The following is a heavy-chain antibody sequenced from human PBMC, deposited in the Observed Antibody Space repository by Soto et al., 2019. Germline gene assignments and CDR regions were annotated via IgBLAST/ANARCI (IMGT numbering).Heavy chain of an antibody. Sequence: PGGSLRLSCEASGFPFDNYALSWVRQAPGKGLEWVSAISGGSPKEFYAESVKGRFTISRDNSKSPLFLEMNSLRADDAALYYCAKDFSRDSFSQKPWWGGDCYGLDAWGQGT. CDR3: AKDFSRDSFSQKPWWGGDCYGLDA. CDR1: GFPFDNYA. V-gene: IGHV3-23*01. CDR2: ISGGSPKE. J-gene: IGHJ5*02. D-gene: IGHD2-21*02.